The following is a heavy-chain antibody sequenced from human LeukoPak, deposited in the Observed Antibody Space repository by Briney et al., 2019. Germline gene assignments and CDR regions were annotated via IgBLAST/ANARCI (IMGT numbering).Heavy chain of an antibody. CDR3: AKGHSAHGTGFDC. Sequence: GGSLRLSCAASGLTFNSYGMSWVRQAPGKGLEWVSGISGSGDSTYYADSVKGRFTISRDNSKNTLYLQMNSLRVEDTAVYYCAKGHSAHGTGFDCWGQGTLVAVSS. D-gene: IGHD1-14*01. J-gene: IGHJ4*02. CDR2: ISGSGDST. V-gene: IGHV3-23*01. CDR1: GLTFNSYG.